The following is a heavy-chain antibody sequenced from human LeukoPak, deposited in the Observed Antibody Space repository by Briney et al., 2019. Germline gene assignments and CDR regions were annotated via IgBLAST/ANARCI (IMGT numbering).Heavy chain of an antibody. V-gene: IGHV4-4*07. CDR2: IYNSGST. D-gene: IGHD6-13*01. J-gene: IGHJ4*02. CDR1: GVSISDYY. CDR3: ARHRIAATGSQYYFDY. Sequence: KASETLSLTCTVSGVSISDYYWRWVRQPAGKGLEWIGRIYNSGSTNYNPSLKSRVTMSVDTSKNQFSLKLSSLTAADTAMYYCARHRIAATGSQYYFDYWGQGTLVTVSS.